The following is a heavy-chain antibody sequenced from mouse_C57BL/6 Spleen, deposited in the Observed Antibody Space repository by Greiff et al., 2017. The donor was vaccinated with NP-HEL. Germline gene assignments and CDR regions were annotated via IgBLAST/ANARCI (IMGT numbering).Heavy chain of an antibody. J-gene: IGHJ4*01. Sequence: EVMLVESGGGLVQPGGSLKLSCAASGFTFSDYYMYWVRQTPEKRLEWVAYIRNGGGSTYYPDTVKGRFTISRDNAKNTLYLQMSRLKSEDTAMYYCARGSYYSNYVGAMDYWGQGTSVTVSS. CDR3: ARGSYYSNYVGAMDY. V-gene: IGHV5-12*01. CDR1: GFTFSDYY. D-gene: IGHD2-5*01. CDR2: IRNGGGST.